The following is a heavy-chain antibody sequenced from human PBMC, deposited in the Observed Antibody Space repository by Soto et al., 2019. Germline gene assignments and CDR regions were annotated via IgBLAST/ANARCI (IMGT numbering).Heavy chain of an antibody. CDR3: ASFQYDSSGSYSDYYYGMDV. D-gene: IGHD3-22*01. Sequence: SSVKVSFKTSGGTFSSYARRWGRQAPGQGLEWMGGIIPIFGTANYAQKFQGRVTITADKSTSTAYMELSHLRSEDTAVYYCASFQYDSSGSYSDYYYGMDVWGQGTTVTVSS. CDR1: GGTFSSYA. V-gene: IGHV1-69*06. CDR2: IIPIFGTA. J-gene: IGHJ6*02.